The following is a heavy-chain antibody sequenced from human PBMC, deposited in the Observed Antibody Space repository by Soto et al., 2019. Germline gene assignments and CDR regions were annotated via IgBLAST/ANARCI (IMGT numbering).Heavy chain of an antibody. Sequence: GGSLRLSCAASGFTFSSYSMNWVRQAPGKGLEWVSSISSSSSYIYYADSVKGRFTISRDNAKNSLYLQMNSLRAEDTAVYYCALRAVAAQGNWFDPWGQGTLVTVSS. J-gene: IGHJ5*02. V-gene: IGHV3-21*01. D-gene: IGHD6-19*01. CDR3: ALRAVAAQGNWFDP. CDR1: GFTFSSYS. CDR2: ISSSSSYI.